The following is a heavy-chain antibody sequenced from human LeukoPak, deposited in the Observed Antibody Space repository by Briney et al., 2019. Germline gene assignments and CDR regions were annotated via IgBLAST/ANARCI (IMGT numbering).Heavy chain of an antibody. CDR2: ISGSGGST. CDR1: GFTFSSYA. V-gene: IGHV3-23*01. Sequence: GGSLRLSCAASGFTFSSYAMTWVRQAPGKGLEWVSAISGSGGSTYYADSVKGRFTISRDNSKNTLYLQMNSLRVEDTAIYYCVKVAKYYYGSETYYFFEHWGQGTPVTASS. D-gene: IGHD3-10*01. CDR3: VKVAKYYYGSETYYFFEH. J-gene: IGHJ4*02.